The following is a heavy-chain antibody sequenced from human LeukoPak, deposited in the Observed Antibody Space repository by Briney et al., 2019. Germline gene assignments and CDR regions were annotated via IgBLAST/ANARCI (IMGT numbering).Heavy chain of an antibody. D-gene: IGHD3-9*01. CDR3: ARGEVLRYFDWLPQDIYFDY. CDR2: IYTSGST. J-gene: IGHJ4*02. V-gene: IGHV4-4*07. Sequence: PSETLSLTCTVSGGSISTHYCNWVRQPAGKGLEWIGRIYTSGSTNYNPSLKSRVTMSVDTSKNQFSLKLSSVTAADTAVYYCARGEVLRYFDWLPQDIYFDYWGQGTLVTVSS. CDR1: GGSISTHY.